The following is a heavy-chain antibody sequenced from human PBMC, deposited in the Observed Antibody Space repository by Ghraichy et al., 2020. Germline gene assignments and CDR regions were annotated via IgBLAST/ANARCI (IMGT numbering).Heavy chain of an antibody. CDR2: IYTSGRT. J-gene: IGHJ4*02. CDR1: GDSFSSYY. V-gene: IGHV4-4*07. Sequence: SETLSLTCTVSGDSFSSYYWSWIRQSAGKGLEWIGRIYTSGRTNYNPSLESRITMSVDTSKNQFSLKLSSVTAADTAVYYCARDGHDCSGGNCYSDGFDYWGQGTLVTVSS. CDR3: ARDGHDCSGGNCYSDGFDY. D-gene: IGHD2-15*01.